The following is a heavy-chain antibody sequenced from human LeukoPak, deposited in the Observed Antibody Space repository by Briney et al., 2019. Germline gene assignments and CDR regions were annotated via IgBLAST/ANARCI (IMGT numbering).Heavy chain of an antibody. V-gene: IGHV3-23*01. J-gene: IGHJ6*02. D-gene: IGHD5-12*01. CDR3: AGDLAVATIPYYYYGMDV. CDR2: ISSSGDTA. Sequence: GGSLRLSCAASGFTFPNYAMTWVRQAPGKGLEWVSAISSSGDTAYYADSVKGRVTISRDNSKNTLYLQMNSLRAEDTAVYYCAGDLAVATIPYYYYGMDVWGQGTTVTVSS. CDR1: GFTFPNYA.